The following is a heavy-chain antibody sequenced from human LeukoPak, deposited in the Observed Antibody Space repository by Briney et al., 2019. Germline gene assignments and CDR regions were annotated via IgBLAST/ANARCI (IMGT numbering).Heavy chain of an antibody. V-gene: IGHV3-15*07. CDR2: VKNDKTK. CDR3: VADAPSRNPYGFDY. Sequence: GGSLRLSCVASGFTFDSAWMHWVRQAPGKGLEWVGRVKNDKTKDYTGSVKGRFTISRDDFTNTLYLQMNSLKTEDTAVYYCVADAPSRNPYGFDYWGQGVLVTVSS. CDR1: GFTFDSAW. D-gene: IGHD1-14*01. J-gene: IGHJ4*02.